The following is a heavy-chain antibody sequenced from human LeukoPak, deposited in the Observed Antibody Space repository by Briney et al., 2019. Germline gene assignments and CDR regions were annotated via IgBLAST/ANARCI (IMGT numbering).Heavy chain of an antibody. CDR2: IIPIFGTA. CDR3: ARDGSITMVWGVIRDSYWFGP. CDR1: GGTFSSYA. J-gene: IGHJ5*02. D-gene: IGHD3-10*01. Sequence: SVKVSCKASGGTFSSYAISWVRQAPGQGLEWMGRIIPIFGTANYAQKFQGRVTITTDESTSTAYMELSSLRSEDTAVYYCARDGSITMVWGVIRDSYWFGPWGQGTLVTVSS. V-gene: IGHV1-69*05.